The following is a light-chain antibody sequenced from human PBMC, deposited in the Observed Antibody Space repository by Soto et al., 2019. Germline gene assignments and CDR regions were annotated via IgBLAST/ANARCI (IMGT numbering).Light chain of an antibody. Sequence: RVTITPRASQDISNYLAWYQQKPGKGPKLLIYSASTFKPGVPSRFSGSGSGTDFTLTISSLQPDDVAAYYCQRYDDAPLTFGGGTKVDIK. CDR1: QDISNY. V-gene: IGKV1-27*01. CDR2: SAS. CDR3: QRYDDAPLT. J-gene: IGKJ4*01.